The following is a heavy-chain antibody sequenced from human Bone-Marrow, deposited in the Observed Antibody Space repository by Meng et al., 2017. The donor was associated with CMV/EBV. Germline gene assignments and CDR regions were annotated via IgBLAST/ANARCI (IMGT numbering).Heavy chain of an antibody. CDR1: GYTFTGYY. Sequence: ASVKVSCKASGYTFTGYYMHWVRQAPGQGLEWMGWICAYNGNTNYAQKLQGRVTMTTDTSTSTAYMELRSLRSDDTAVYYCAAYMYYYYGMDVWGQGTTVTVSS. V-gene: IGHV1-18*04. D-gene: IGHD1-14*01. J-gene: IGHJ6*02. CDR3: AAYMYYYYGMDV. CDR2: ICAYNGNT.